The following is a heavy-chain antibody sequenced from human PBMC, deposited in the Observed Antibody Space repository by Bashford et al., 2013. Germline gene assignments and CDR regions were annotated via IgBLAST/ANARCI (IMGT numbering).Heavy chain of an antibody. V-gene: IGHV3-48*02. J-gene: IGHJ6*02. CDR3: ARETYYYDSSGYYYYYYGMDV. Sequence: VRQAPGKGLEWVSYISSSSSTIYYADSVKGRFTISRDNAKNSLYLQMNSLRDEDTAVYYCARETYYYDSSGYYYYYYGMDVVGPRDHGHRLL. D-gene: IGHD3-22*01. CDR2: ISSSSSTI.